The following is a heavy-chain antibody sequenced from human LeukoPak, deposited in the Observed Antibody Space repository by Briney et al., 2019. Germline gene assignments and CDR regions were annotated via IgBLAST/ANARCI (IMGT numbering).Heavy chain of an antibody. J-gene: IGHJ4*02. CDR2: IWYDGSKK. CDR3: ARDSSAASGSLHFDY. CDR1: GFTFSSNG. D-gene: IGHD3-10*01. V-gene: IGHV3-33*01. Sequence: GGSLRLSCAASGFTFSSNGMHWVRQAPGKGLEWVAVIWYDGSKKYYTDSVKGRFTISRDNSKNTLYLQMNSLRAEDTAVYYCARDSSAASGSLHFDYWGQGTLVTVSS.